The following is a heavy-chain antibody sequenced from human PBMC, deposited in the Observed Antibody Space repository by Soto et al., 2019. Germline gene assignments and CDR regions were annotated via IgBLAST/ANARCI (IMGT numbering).Heavy chain of an antibody. V-gene: IGHV1-18*04. Sequence: QVQLVQSGPELKRPGASVKVSCKASGYTFTSHGFAWVRQAPGQGLEWMGWISSYNGNRDYAEKFEGRVTLSTDTSTRTAYMELRSLTSDDTAVYYCAREILSPDFYFHGMDVWGQGTTVTVSS. J-gene: IGHJ6*02. CDR2: ISSYNGNR. D-gene: IGHD2-15*01. CDR3: AREILSPDFYFHGMDV. CDR1: GYTFTSHG.